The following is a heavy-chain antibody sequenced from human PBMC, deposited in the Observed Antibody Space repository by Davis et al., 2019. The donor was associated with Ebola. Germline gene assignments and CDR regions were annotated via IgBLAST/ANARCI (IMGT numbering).Heavy chain of an antibody. D-gene: IGHD3-9*01. V-gene: IGHV5-51*01. J-gene: IGHJ3*02. CDR3: ATDLTGYLRDAFDI. Sequence: GESLKISCKGSGYGFTNYWIGWVRQMPGKGLEWMGFIFPDDSDATYSPSFQGPVTISADKSISTAYLQWSSLKASDTAMYYCATDLTGYLRDAFDIWGQGTMVTVSS. CDR2: IFPDDSDA. CDR1: GYGFTNYW.